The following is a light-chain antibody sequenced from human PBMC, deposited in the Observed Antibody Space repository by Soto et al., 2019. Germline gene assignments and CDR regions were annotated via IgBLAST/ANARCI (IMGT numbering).Light chain of an antibody. CDR3: QHFTMLPPWT. J-gene: IGKJ1*01. CDR1: QSVSSDN. CDR2: GTS. V-gene: IGKV3-20*01. Sequence: EIVLTQSPGTLSLSPGERATLSCRASQSVSSDNLAWYQQKPGQAPRVLIYGTSSRANGIPDRFSGSGSGTDFTLTISRLEPDDFAVYYCQHFTMLPPWTFGPGTQVEIK.